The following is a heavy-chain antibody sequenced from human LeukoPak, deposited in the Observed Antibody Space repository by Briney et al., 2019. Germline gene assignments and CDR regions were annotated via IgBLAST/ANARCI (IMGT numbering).Heavy chain of an antibody. V-gene: IGHV4-39*07. D-gene: IGHD3-3*01. CDR3: AREVIYDFWSGYSDNWFDP. CDR2: IYYSGST. J-gene: IGHJ5*02. CDR1: GGSISSGSYY. Sequence: SETLSLTCTVSGGSISSGSYYWSWIRQPAGKGLEWIGSIYYSGSTYYNPSLKSRVTISVDTSKNQFSLKLSSVTAADTAVYYCAREVIYDFWSGYSDNWFDPWGQGTLVTVSS.